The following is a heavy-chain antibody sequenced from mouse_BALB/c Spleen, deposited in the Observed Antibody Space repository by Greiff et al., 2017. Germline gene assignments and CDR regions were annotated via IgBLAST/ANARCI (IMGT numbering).Heavy chain of an antibody. J-gene: IGHJ3*01. CDR1: GYTFTDYN. CDR2: IYPYNGGT. Sequence: VQLKQSGPELVKPGASVKISCKASGYTFTDYNMHWVKQSHGKSLEWIGYIYPYNGGTGYNQKFKSKATLTVDNSSSTAYMELRSLTSEDSAVYYCARRGYYGSSPWFAYWGQGTLVTVSA. V-gene: IGHV1S29*02. D-gene: IGHD1-1*01. CDR3: ARRGYYGSSPWFAY.